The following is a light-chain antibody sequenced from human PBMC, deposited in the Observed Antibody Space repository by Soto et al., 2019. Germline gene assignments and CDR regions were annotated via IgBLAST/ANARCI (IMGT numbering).Light chain of an antibody. CDR3: QQYHKSPWT. CDR1: ASVSTNY. CDR2: GSS. J-gene: IGKJ1*01. V-gene: IGKV3-20*01. Sequence: VLTQSPGTLSLSPGERATLSFRASASVSTNYLAWYQQKPGQAPRLLIYGSSSRATDIPDRFSRSGSGTDFTLTISRLEPEDSAVLYGQQYHKSPWTFGQGTKVESK.